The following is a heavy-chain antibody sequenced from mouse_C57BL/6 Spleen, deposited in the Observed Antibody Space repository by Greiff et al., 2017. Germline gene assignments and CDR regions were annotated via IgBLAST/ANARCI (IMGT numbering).Heavy chain of an antibody. CDR2: INYDGSST. Sequence: EVMLVESEGGLVQPGSSMKLSCTASGFTFSDYYMAWVRQVPEKGLEWVANINYDGSSTYYLDSLKSRFIISRDNAKNILYLQMSSLKSEDTATYYWARDSYYYGSSPHFDYWGQGTTLTVSS. D-gene: IGHD1-1*01. V-gene: IGHV5-16*01. J-gene: IGHJ2*01. CDR1: GFTFSDYY. CDR3: ARDSYYYGSSPHFDY.